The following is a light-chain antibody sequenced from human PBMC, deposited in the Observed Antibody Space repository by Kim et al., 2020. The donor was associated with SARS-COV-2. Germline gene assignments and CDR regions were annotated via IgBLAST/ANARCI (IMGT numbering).Light chain of an antibody. CDR1: SSDVGGYNY. CDR2: DVS. Sequence: QSALPQPASVSGSPGQSITISCTGTSSDVGGYNYVSWYQQHPGKAPKLMIYDVSKRPSGVSNRFSGSKSANTASLTISGLQAEDEADYYCSSYTSSSTLVFGGGTKVTVL. CDR3: SSYTSSSTLV. J-gene: IGLJ2*01. V-gene: IGLV2-14*01.